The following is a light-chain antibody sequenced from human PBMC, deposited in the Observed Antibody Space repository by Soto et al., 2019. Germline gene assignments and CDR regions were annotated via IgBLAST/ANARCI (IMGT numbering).Light chain of an antibody. CDR2: GAS. J-gene: IGKJ4*02. CDR1: QSVSNNY. Sequence: SQGTLSLKQGKRANLSGRASQSVSNNYLAWYQQKPGQAPRLLIYGASNRATGIPDRFSGSGSGTDFSLAISRLEPNDFAVYYCPQYGSSGTFGRGTKVDIK. CDR3: PQYGSSGT. V-gene: IGKV3-20*01.